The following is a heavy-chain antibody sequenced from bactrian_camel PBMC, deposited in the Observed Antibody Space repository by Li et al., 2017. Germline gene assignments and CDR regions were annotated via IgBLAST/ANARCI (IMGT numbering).Heavy chain of an antibody. D-gene: IGHD6*01. CDR3: VRSFRAEYGGSWSPNY. V-gene: IGHV3S17*01. Sequence: QLVESGGGLVQPGGSLKFSCVTSGFTFADYSMAWVRQSPGKGLERVSAISASGRTTDYADSVKGRFTISRDNAKNTVYLQMNSLKPEDTALYYCVRSFRAEYGGSWSPNYWGQGTQVTVS. CDR1: GFTFADYS. CDR2: ISASGRTT. J-gene: IGHJ4*01.